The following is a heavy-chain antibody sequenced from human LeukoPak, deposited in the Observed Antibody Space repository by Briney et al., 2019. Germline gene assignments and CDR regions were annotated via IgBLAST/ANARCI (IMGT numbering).Heavy chain of an antibody. V-gene: IGHV1-69*05. D-gene: IGHD3-16*02. J-gene: IGHJ4*02. Sequence: GSSVKVSCKASGGTFSSYAISWVRQAPGQGLEWMGGIIPIFGTANYAQKFQGRVTITTDESTSTAYMELSSLRSEDTAVYYCARVYYDYVWGSYPNLGYFDYWGQGTLVTASS. CDR1: GGTFSSYA. CDR2: IIPIFGTA. CDR3: ARVYYDYVWGSYPNLGYFDY.